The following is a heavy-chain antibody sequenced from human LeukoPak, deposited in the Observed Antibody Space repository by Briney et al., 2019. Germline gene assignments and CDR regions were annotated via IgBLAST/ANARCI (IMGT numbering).Heavy chain of an antibody. CDR1: GGSISNYW. CDR2: VFDSGGT. J-gene: IGHJ4*02. Sequence: SETLSLTCTVSGGSISNYWWSWIRQPPGMGLEWIGYVFDSGGTNYNPSLKSRVTISVDTSKKQFSLKLSSVTAADTAVYYCARGYSSSWNYFDYWGQGTLVTVSS. CDR3: ARGYSSSWNYFDY. D-gene: IGHD6-13*01. V-gene: IGHV4-59*01.